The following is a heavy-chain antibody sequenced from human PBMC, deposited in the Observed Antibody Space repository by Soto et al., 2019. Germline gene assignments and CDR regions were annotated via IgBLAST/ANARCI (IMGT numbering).Heavy chain of an antibody. CDR1: GFTFSRYW. Sequence: PGGSLRLSFAASGFTFSRYWMPWVRQAPWTVLVWVSRITSYGRSTDYSDSLKGRFTISRDNAKNTLYLQMNSLRVEDTAVYHCVRGWIGDLNHPFDIWAQASILT. D-gene: IGHD2-2*03. CDR3: VRGWIGDLNHPFDI. J-gene: IGHJ3*02. CDR2: ITSYGRST. V-gene: IGHV3-74*01.